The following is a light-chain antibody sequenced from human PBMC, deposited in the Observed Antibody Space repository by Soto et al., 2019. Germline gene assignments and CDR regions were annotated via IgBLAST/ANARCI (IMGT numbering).Light chain of an antibody. CDR2: EAS. Sequence: DIQMTQSPSSLSASVGDRVTITCRASQSIRSWLAWYQQKPGKAPRVLIYEASRLESGVPSRISGSGSGTEFTLTISSLQPDDFATYYCQQYTSYPWTFGQGTKVDIK. V-gene: IGKV1-5*03. CDR3: QQYTSYPWT. CDR1: QSIRSW. J-gene: IGKJ1*01.